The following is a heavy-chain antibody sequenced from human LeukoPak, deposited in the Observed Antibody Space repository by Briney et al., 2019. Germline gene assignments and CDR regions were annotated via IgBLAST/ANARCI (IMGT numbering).Heavy chain of an antibody. CDR1: GFIFNNYA. V-gene: IGHV3-7*01. J-gene: IGHJ4*02. Sequence: GGSLRLSCAASGFIFNNYAMTWVRQAPGKGLEWVANINQGGSDKYYVDSVKGRFTISRDNANNLLYLQMNSLRGEDTAVYYCTRDRSRAEDDWGQGTLVTVSS. D-gene: IGHD1-14*01. CDR3: TRDRSRAEDD. CDR2: INQGGSDK.